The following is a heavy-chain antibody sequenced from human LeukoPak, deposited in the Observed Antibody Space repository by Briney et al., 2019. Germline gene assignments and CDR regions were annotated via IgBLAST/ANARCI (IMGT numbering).Heavy chain of an antibody. J-gene: IGHJ5*02. CDR1: GGSISSYY. V-gene: IGHV4-59*01. CDR3: AGSPALRPRYYNSFDP. D-gene: IGHD1-14*01. CDR2: IYYSGST. Sequence: PSETLSLTCTVSGGSISSYYWSWIRQPPGKGLEWIGYIYYSGSTNYNPSLKSRVTISVDTSKNQFSLKLSSVTAADTAVYYCAGSPALRPRYYNSFDPWGQGTLVTVSS.